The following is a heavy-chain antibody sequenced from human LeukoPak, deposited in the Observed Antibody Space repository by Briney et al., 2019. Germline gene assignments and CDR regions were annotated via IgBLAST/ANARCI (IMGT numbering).Heavy chain of an antibody. V-gene: IGHV3-30*02. CDR2: IRYDGSNK. Sequence: PGGSLRLSCAASGFTFSSYGMHWVRQAPGKGLEWVAFIRYDGSNKYYADSAKGRFTISRDNSKNTLYLQMNSLRAEDTAVYYCAKDSPVVGCGSMGYWGQGTLVTVSS. J-gene: IGHJ4*02. CDR1: GFTFSSYG. CDR3: AKDSPVVGCGSMGY. D-gene: IGHD1-26*01.